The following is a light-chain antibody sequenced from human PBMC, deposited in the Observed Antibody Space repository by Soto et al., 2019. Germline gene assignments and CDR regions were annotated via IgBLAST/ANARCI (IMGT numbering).Light chain of an antibody. J-gene: IGLJ1*01. CDR3: SSYTSSSTRV. CDR2: DVS. CDR1: SSDVGGYNY. V-gene: IGLV2-14*01. Sequence: VLTQPASVSGSPGQSITISCTGTSSDVGGYNYVSWYQQHPGKAPKLMIYDVSNRPSGVSNRFSGSKSGNTASLTISGLQAEDEADYYCSSYTSSSTRVFGTGTKVTVL.